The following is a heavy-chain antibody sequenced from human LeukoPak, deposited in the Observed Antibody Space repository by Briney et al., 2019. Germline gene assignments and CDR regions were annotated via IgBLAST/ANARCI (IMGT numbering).Heavy chain of an antibody. CDR1: GLTFSSYS. J-gene: IGHJ4*02. D-gene: IGHD2-21*02. V-gene: IGHV3-30*04. CDR2: ISYDGSNK. Sequence: GGSLRLSCAASGLTFSSYSMHWVRQAPGKGLEWVAVISYDGSNKYYADSVKGRFTISRDNSKNTLYLQMNSLRAEDTAVYYCARGDYYFDYWGQGTLVTVPS. CDR3: ARGDYYFDY.